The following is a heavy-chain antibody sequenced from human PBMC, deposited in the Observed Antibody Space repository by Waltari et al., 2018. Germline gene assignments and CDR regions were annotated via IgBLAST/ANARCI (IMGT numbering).Heavy chain of an antibody. CDR3: ARPIVATIFGGFDY. D-gene: IGHD5-12*01. V-gene: IGHV4-38-2*01. Sequence: SETLSLTCAVSGYSISSGYYWGWIRQPPGKGLEWIGSIYHSGSTYYNPSLKSRVTISVDTSKNQFSLKLSSVTAADTAVYYCARPIVATIFGGFDYWGQGTLVTVSS. CDR1: GYSISSGYY. CDR2: IYHSGST. J-gene: IGHJ4*02.